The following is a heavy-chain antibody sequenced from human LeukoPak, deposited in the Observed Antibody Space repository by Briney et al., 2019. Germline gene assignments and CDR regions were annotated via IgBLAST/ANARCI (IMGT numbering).Heavy chain of an antibody. CDR2: IYSGGST. CDR1: GFTFSSYA. CDR3: ARDGYGGKADY. Sequence: GGSLRLSCAASGFTFSSYAMSWVRQAPGKGLEWVSVIYSGGSTYYADSVKGRFTISRDNSKNTLYLQMNSLRAEDTAVYYCARDGYGGKADYWGQGTLVTVSS. D-gene: IGHD2-15*01. V-gene: IGHV3-66*01. J-gene: IGHJ4*02.